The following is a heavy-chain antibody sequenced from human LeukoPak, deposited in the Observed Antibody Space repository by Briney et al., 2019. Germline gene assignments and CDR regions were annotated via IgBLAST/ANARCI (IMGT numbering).Heavy chain of an antibody. CDR3: ASHIAVAGKSAFDI. CDR1: GGTFSSYA. Sequence: SVKVSCKASGGTFSSYAISWVRQAPGQGLEWMGGIIPIFGTANYAQKFQGRVTITADKSTSTAYMELSSLRSEDTAVYYCASHIAVAGKSAFDIWGQGTMVTVSS. CDR2: IIPIFGTA. J-gene: IGHJ3*02. D-gene: IGHD6-19*01. V-gene: IGHV1-69*06.